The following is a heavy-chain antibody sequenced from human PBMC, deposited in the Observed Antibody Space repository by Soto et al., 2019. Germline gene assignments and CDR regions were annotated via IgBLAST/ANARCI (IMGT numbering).Heavy chain of an antibody. CDR1: GYSFTSYG. J-gene: IGHJ3*02. Sequence: GASVKVSCKASGYSFTSYGINWVRQAPGQGLEWMGWISAKHGNTHYAQKLQGRVTMTTDTSTSTAYMELRSLTSDDTAVYYCAREGCTFGPGEVRGAFDMWGQGTVVTVSS. CDR2: ISAKHGNT. V-gene: IGHV1-18*01. CDR3: AREGCTFGPGEVRGAFDM. D-gene: IGHD3-16*01.